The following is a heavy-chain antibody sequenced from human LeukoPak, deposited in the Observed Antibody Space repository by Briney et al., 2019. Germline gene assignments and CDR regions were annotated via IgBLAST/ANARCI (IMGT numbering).Heavy chain of an antibody. J-gene: IGHJ4*02. Sequence: PGGSLRLSCAASGFTFSSYAMHWVRQAPGKGLEWVANIRQDGNEIYYMDSVKGRFTISRDNAKKSLYLQMNLLRAEDTAVYYGAKLSGDDGVVSGFDGWGQGILVTVSS. D-gene: IGHD7-27*01. V-gene: IGHV3-7*01. CDR3: AKLSGDDGVVSGFDG. CDR2: IRQDGNEI. CDR1: GFTFSSYA.